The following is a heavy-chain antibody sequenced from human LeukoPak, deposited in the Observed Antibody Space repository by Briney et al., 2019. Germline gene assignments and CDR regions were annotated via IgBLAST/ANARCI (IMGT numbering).Heavy chain of an antibody. CDR1: GFTFSSYA. D-gene: IGHD3-22*01. J-gene: IGHJ6*02. CDR2: ISGSGGST. Sequence: PGGSLRLSCAASGFTFSSYAMSWVRQAPGKGLEWVSAISGSGGSTYYADSVKGRFTISRDNSKNTLYLQMNSLRAEDTAVYYCAKDDYYDSSGYYYAPSIYYYYYGMDVWGQGTTVTVSS. CDR3: AKDDYYDSSGYYYAPSIYYYYYGMDV. V-gene: IGHV3-23*01.